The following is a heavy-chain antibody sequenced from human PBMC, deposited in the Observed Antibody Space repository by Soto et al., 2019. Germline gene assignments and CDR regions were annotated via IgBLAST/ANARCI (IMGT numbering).Heavy chain of an antibody. CDR2: ISKSDYT. CDR1: GFAFNNYG. Sequence: GGSLRLSCTVSGFAFNNYGINWVRQAPGKGLEWVSSISKSDYTYYSDSVKGRFTISRDNAKNTVSLQMNTLRVEDTAVYYCAREDSIIIPAVSDFWGQGTLVTVSS. CDR3: AREDSIIIPAVSDF. D-gene: IGHD2-2*01. J-gene: IGHJ4*02. V-gene: IGHV3-21*01.